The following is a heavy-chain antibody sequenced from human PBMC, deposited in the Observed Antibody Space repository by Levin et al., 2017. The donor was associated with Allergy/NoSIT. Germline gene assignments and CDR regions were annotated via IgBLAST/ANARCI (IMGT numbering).Heavy chain of an antibody. D-gene: IGHD1-26*01. V-gene: IGHV3-74*01. Sequence: GGSLRLSCAASGFTFSRSWMNWVRQVPGKGLVWVSRINSDGSNTNYADSVKGRFTISRDNAKNTLYLQMNSLRAEDTYVYYCVRDIASVGDFWGQGTLVTVSS. CDR1: GFTFSRSW. J-gene: IGHJ4*02. CDR2: INSDGSNT. CDR3: VRDIASVGDF.